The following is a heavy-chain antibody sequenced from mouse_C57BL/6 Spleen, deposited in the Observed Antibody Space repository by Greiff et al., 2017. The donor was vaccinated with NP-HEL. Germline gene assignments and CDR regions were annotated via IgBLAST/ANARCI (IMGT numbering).Heavy chain of an antibody. D-gene: IGHD1-1*01. V-gene: IGHV1-59*01. J-gene: IGHJ4*01. CDR2: IDPSDSYT. CDR3: AKGDYYGSSYPFNYAMDY. CDR1: GYTFTSYW. Sequence: VQLQQPGAELVRPGTSVKLSCKASGYTFTSYWMHWVKQRPGQGLEWIGVIDPSDSYTNYNQKFKGKATLTVDTSSSTAYMQLSSLTSEDSAVYYCAKGDYYGSSYPFNYAMDYWGQGTSVTVSS.